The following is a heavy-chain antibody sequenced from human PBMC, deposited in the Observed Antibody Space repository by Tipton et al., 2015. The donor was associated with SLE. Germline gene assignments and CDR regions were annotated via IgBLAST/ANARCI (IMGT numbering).Heavy chain of an antibody. CDR1: GGSVSSGSYY. Sequence: TLSLTCTVSGGSVSSGSYYWSWIRQPSGKGLEWIGYIYYSGSTNYNPSLKSRVTISVDTSKNQFSLKLSSVTAADTAVYYCARDLGDTDNWFDPWGQGTLVTVSS. D-gene: IGHD3-16*01. J-gene: IGHJ5*02. V-gene: IGHV4-61*01. CDR2: IYYSGST. CDR3: ARDLGDTDNWFDP.